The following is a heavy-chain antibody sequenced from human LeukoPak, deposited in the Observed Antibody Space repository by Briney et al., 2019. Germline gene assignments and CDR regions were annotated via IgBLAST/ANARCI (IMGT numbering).Heavy chain of an antibody. V-gene: IGHV4-61*02. D-gene: IGHD3-16*01. Sequence: IPSQTLSLTCTVSGGSISSGSYYWSWIRQPAGKGLEWIGRIYTSGSTNYNPSLKSRVTISVDTSKNQFSLKLSSVTAADTAVYYCARENGMITFGGVIATFDYWGQGTLVPVSS. CDR3: ARENGMITFGGVIATFDY. J-gene: IGHJ4*02. CDR2: IYTSGST. CDR1: GGSISSGSYY.